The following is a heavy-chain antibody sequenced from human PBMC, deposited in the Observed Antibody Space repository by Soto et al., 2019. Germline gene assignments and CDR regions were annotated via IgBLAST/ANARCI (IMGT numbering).Heavy chain of an antibody. CDR3: AKSSEYCSGGSCYSSNYYYGMDV. V-gene: IGHV3-23*01. Sequence: GGSLRLSCAASGFTFSSYAMSWVRQAPGKGLEWVSAISGSGGSTYYADSVKGRFTISRDNSKNTLYLQMNSLRAEDTAVYYCAKSSEYCSGGSCYSSNYYYGMDVWGQGTTVTVSS. D-gene: IGHD2-15*01. J-gene: IGHJ6*02. CDR2: ISGSGGST. CDR1: GFTFSSYA.